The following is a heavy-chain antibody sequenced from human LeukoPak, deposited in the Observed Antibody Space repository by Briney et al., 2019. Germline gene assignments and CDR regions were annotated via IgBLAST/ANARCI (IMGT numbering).Heavy chain of an antibody. Sequence: SETLSLTCTVSGGSISSYYWSWIRQPPGKGLEWIGYIYYSGSTNYNPSLKSRVTISVDTSKNQFSLKLSSVTAADTAVYYCALQARRDAFDIWGQGTMVTVSS. CDR1: GGSISSYY. J-gene: IGHJ3*02. V-gene: IGHV4-59*01. CDR2: IYYSGST. CDR3: ALQARRDAFDI.